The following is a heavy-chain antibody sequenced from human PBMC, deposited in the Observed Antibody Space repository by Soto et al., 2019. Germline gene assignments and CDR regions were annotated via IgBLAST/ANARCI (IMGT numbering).Heavy chain of an antibody. D-gene: IGHD5-18*01. J-gene: IGHJ4*02. CDR3: ARSPAGGYGN. V-gene: IGHV4-59*02. CDR1: GGTVSDYY. CDR2: IHYRGVI. Sequence: SETMSLTCNVCGGTVSDYYWSWIRQDPGKGLEWIGYIHYRGVINYNPSLKSRVTMSVDPSKNQFSLNLRSVTTADTAVYFCARSPAGGYGNWGQGSLVTVSS.